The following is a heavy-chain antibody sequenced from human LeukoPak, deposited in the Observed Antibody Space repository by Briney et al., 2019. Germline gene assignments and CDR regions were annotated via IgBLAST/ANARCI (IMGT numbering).Heavy chain of an antibody. J-gene: IGHJ4*02. CDR3: VRGPYYDILTGHPYYFDY. Sequence: GASVKVSCKASGYTFTGYYMHWVRQAPGQGLEWMGWINPNSGGTNYAQKFQGWVTMTRDTSISTAYMELSRLRSDDTAVYYCVRGPYYDILTGHPYYFDYWGQGTLVTVSS. CDR2: INPNSGGT. CDR1: GYTFTGYY. V-gene: IGHV1-2*04. D-gene: IGHD3-9*01.